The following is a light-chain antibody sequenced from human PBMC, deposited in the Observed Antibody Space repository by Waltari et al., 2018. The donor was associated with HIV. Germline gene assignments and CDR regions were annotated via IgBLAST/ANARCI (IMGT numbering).Light chain of an antibody. CDR1: QNINSW. CDR3: QQYNIDFYT. V-gene: IGKV1-5*03. J-gene: IGKJ2*01. CDR2: NAS. Sequence: DIRLTQSPSTLSASVGDRVTITCRASQNINSWLAWYQQKPGKAPRLLIYNASTLEHGVPSRFSGGGSGTEFTLTIDSLQPDDFATYYCQQYNIDFYTFGQGTKV.